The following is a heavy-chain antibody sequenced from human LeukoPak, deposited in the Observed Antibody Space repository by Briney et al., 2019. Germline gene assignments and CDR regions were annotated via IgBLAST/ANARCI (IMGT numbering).Heavy chain of an antibody. CDR2: VSYTGTT. CDR3: ARNVGGLRGFDY. V-gene: IGHV4-59*01. CDR1: GGSINSYY. Sequence: SETLSLTCSVSGGSINSYYWSWIRQPPGKGLEWIGWVSYTGTTYFNPSLKRRVTISVDTSKNQFSLRLTSVTAADTAVFFCARNVGGLRGFDYWGQGTLVTVSS. J-gene: IGHJ4*02. D-gene: IGHD3-10*01.